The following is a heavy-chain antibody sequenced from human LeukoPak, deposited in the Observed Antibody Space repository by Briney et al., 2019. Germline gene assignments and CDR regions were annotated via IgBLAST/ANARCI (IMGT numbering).Heavy chain of an antibody. J-gene: IGHJ5*02. V-gene: IGHV1-8*02. D-gene: IGHD2-15*01. CDR3: ARDPVVVAASNGRENWFDP. CDR1: GYTFTNYG. CDR2: MNPNSGNT. Sequence: ASVKVSCKASGYTFTNYGINWVRQATGQGLEWMGWMNPNSGNTGYAQKFQGRVTMTRNTSISTAYMELSSLRSEDTAVYYCARDPVVVAASNGRENWFDPWGQGTLVTVSS.